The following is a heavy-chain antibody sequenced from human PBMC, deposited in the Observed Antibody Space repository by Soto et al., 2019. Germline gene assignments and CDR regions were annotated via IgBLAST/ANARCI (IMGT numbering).Heavy chain of an antibody. CDR1: GGSISSISYY. Sequence: PSETLSLTCTVSGGSISSISYYWGWIRQPPGKGLEWIGTIYYSGSTYYNPSLKSRVTISVDTSKNQFSLKLSSVTAADTAVYYCARRGGVGATTYDYWGQGTLVTVSS. D-gene: IGHD1-26*01. V-gene: IGHV4-39*01. CDR3: ARRGGVGATTYDY. J-gene: IGHJ4*02. CDR2: IYYSGST.